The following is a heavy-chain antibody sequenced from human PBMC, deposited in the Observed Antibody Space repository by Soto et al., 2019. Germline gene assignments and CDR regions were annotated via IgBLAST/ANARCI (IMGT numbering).Heavy chain of an antibody. V-gene: IGHV3-30*03. CDR1: GFTFSSYG. CDR3: ATAGYSSGWYLDY. J-gene: IGHJ4*02. CDR2: ITYDGSNK. Sequence: QVQLVESGGGVVQPGRSLRLSCAASGFTFSSYGMHWVRQAPGKGLEWVAVITYDGSNKSYADSVKGRFTISRDNSKNTLYLQMNSLRAEDTAVYYCATAGYSSGWYLDYWGQGTLVTVSS. D-gene: IGHD6-19*01.